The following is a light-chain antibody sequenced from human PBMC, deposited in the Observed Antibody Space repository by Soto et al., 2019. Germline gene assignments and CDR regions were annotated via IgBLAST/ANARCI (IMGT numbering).Light chain of an antibody. CDR2: RNN. J-gene: IGLJ3*02. CDR3: AGWDDTLDAQV. V-gene: IGLV1-47*01. Sequence: QSVLTQSPSASGTPGRRVPISCSGSRSKIGRNFVYWYQHVPGTAPRLLIQRNNERPSGVPDRFSGSKSGTSVSLAISGLRSDDEATYYCAGWDDTLDAQVFGGGTKLTVL. CDR1: RSKIGRNF.